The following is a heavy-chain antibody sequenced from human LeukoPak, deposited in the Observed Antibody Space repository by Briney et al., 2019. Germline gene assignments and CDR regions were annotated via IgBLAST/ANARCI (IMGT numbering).Heavy chain of an antibody. CDR2: IKQDGSEK. CDR1: GFTFSNYW. J-gene: IGHJ5*02. CDR3: ARGMLVAANWFDP. D-gene: IGHD2-15*01. V-gene: IGHV3-7*04. Sequence: GGSLRLSCAASGFTFSNYWMNWVRQAPGKGLEWVANIKQDGSEKYYVDSVKGRFTISRDNAKSSLSQQMNNLRAEDTAVYYCARGMLVAANWFDPWGQGTLVTVSS.